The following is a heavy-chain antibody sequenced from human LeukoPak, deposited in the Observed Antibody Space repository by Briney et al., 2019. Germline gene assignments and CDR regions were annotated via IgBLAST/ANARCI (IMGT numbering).Heavy chain of an antibody. D-gene: IGHD3-16*01. CDR2: ISSSSSYI. CDR3: AKGKINHDGAFDI. Sequence: GGSLRLSCAASGFTFSSYSMNWVRQAPGKGLEWVSSISSSSSYIYYADSVKGRFTISRDNAKNSLYLQMNSLRAEDTAVYYCAKGKINHDGAFDIWGQGTMVTVPS. J-gene: IGHJ3*02. V-gene: IGHV3-21*01. CDR1: GFTFSSYS.